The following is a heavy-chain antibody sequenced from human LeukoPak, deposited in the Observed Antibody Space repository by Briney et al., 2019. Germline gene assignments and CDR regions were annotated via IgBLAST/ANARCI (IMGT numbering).Heavy chain of an antibody. CDR3: ARVTVTTWTDYFDY. D-gene: IGHD4-17*01. J-gene: IGHJ4*02. Sequence: GASVKVSCQAAGYTFSNYYMHWVRQAPGQGLEWMGIINPHGGSTSYAQKFQGRVTMTADTSTSIVYMELTSLRSEDTAVYYCARVTVTTWTDYFDYWGQGTLVTVSS. CDR1: GYTFSNYY. V-gene: IGHV1-46*01. CDR2: INPHGGST.